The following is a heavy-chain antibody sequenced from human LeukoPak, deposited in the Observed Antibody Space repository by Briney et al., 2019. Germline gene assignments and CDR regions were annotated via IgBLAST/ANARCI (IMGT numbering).Heavy chain of an antibody. CDR2: IYNSGSP. J-gene: IGHJ6*03. V-gene: IGHV4-59*01. CDR3: ARSALAYYYYYMDV. Sequence: PSETLSLTCTMSGGSISSYYWSWIRQPPGKGLQWIGNIYNSGSPNYNPSLKSRVSISVDTSKNQSSLKLRSVTAADTAVYYCARSALAYYYYYMDVWGRGTTVTVSS. CDR1: GGSISSYY.